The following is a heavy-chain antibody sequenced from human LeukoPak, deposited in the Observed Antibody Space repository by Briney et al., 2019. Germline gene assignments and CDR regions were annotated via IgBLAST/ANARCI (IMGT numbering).Heavy chain of an antibody. J-gene: IGHJ4*02. D-gene: IGHD3-16*01. Sequence: PGGSLRLSCAASGFTVSSNYMSWVRQAPGKGLEWVANIKQDGSEKYYVDSVKGRFTISRDNAKNSLYLQMNSLRAEDTAVYYCVTTLDYWGQGTLVTVSS. V-gene: IGHV3-7*01. CDR2: IKQDGSEK. CDR1: GFTVSSNY. CDR3: VTTLDY.